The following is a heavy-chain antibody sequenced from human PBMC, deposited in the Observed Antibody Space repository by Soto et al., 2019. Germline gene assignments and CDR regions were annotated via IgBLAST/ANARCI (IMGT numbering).Heavy chain of an antibody. CDR3: ATAGGMATTNDY. J-gene: IGHJ4*02. Sequence: EVQLLESGGGLVQPGGSLRLSCAASGFTFSSNAMSWVRQAPGKGLEWVSTISGSGGSTYYADSVKGRFTLSRDNSKNTLYLQMNSLRAEDTAVYYCATAGGMATTNDYWGQGTLVSVSS. CDR1: GFTFSSNA. CDR2: ISGSGGST. D-gene: IGHD5-12*01. V-gene: IGHV3-23*01.